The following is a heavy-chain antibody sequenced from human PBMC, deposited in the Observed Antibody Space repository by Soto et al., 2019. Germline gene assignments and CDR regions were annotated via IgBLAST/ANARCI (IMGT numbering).Heavy chain of an antibody. V-gene: IGHV3-33*01. CDR2: IWHDGSNK. D-gene: IGHD2-15*01. CDR3: AREEGVVARAFDY. CDR1: GFTFSSYG. J-gene: IGHJ4*02. Sequence: QVQLVESGGGVVQPGRSLRLSCVASGFTFSSYGMHWVRQAPGKGLEWVAIIWHDGSNKYYADSVKGRFTVSRDNSKNTLYLEMNSLRAEDTAVYYCAREEGVVARAFDYWGQGTLVTGSS.